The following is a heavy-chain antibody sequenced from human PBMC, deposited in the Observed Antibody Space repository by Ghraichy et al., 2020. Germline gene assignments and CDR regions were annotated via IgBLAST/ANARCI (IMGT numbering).Heavy chain of an antibody. J-gene: IGHJ4*02. CDR3: ARVGALGLLYNNDY. D-gene: IGHD1-1*01. Sequence: SQTLSLTCAVYGGSFSGYYWSWIRQPPGKGLEWIGEINHSGSTNYNPSLKSRVTISVDTSKNQFSLKLSSVTAADTAVYYCARVGALGLLYNNDYWGQGTLVTVSS. CDR2: INHSGST. V-gene: IGHV4-34*01. CDR1: GGSFSGYY.